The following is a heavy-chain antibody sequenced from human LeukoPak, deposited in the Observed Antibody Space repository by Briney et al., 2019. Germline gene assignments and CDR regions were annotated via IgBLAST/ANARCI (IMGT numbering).Heavy chain of an antibody. D-gene: IGHD1-26*01. Sequence: SETLSLTCAVYGGSFSGYYWSWIRQPPGKGLEWIGEINHSGSTNYNPSLKSRVTISVDTSKNQFSLKLSSVTAADTAVYYCARRKLRVGGSFDYWGPGTLVTVSS. V-gene: IGHV4-34*01. CDR2: INHSGST. CDR1: GGSFSGYY. CDR3: ARRKLRVGGSFDY. J-gene: IGHJ4*02.